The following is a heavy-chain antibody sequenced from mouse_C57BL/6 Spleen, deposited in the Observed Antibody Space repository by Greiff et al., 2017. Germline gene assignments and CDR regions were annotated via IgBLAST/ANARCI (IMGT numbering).Heavy chain of an antibody. J-gene: IGHJ2*01. CDR1: GYAFTNYL. D-gene: IGHD4-1*01. CDR3: ARSGTGYYFDY. V-gene: IGHV1-54*01. CDR2: INPGSGGT. Sequence: VQLQQSGAELVRPGTSVKVSCKASGYAFTNYLIEWVKQRPGQGLEGIGVINPGSGGTNYNEKFKGKATLTADKSSSTAYMQLSSLTSEDSAVYFCARSGTGYYFDYWGQGTTLTVSS.